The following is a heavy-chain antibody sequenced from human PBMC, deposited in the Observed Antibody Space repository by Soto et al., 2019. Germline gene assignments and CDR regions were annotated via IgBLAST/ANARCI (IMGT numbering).Heavy chain of an antibody. CDR3: AGPTVTNALDY. D-gene: IGHD4-17*01. CDR2: IYYSGST. V-gene: IGHV4-59*01. J-gene: IGHJ4*02. CDR1: GGSISSYY. Sequence: PSETLSHTCTVSGGSISSYYWSWIRQPPGKGLEWIGYIYYSGSTNYNPSLKSRVTISVDTSKNQFSLKLSSVTAADTAVYYCAGPTVTNALDYWGQGTLVTVSS.